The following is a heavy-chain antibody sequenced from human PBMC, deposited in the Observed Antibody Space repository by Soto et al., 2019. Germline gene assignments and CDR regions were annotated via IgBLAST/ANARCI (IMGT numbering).Heavy chain of an antibody. J-gene: IGHJ6*02. CDR2: IYYSGST. V-gene: IGHV4-59*01. CDR1: GGSISRYY. D-gene: IGHD3-10*01. Sequence: PSETQSVTCTVPGGSISRYYWSWSRQPPGKGLEWIGYIYYSGSTNYNPSLKSRVTISVDTSKNQFSLKLSSVTAADTAVYYCARDRLWFGELGYYYYGMDVWGQGTTVTVSS. CDR3: ARDRLWFGELGYYYYGMDV.